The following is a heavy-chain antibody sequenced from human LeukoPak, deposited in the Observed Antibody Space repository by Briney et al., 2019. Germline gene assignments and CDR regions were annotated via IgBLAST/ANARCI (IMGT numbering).Heavy chain of an antibody. V-gene: IGHV4-39*01. CDR1: GGSIISSTYY. CDR3: ARHSRGYYDSTGYYYGSHAFDI. J-gene: IGHJ3*02. D-gene: IGHD3-22*01. CDR2: IYYSGTT. Sequence: SETLSLTCTVSGGSIISSTYYWGWIRQPPGKGLEGIGSIYYSGTTYYNPSLKSRVTISVDTSRNQFSLKLSSVTAADTAVFHCARHSRGYYDSTGYYYGSHAFDIWGQGTMVTVSS.